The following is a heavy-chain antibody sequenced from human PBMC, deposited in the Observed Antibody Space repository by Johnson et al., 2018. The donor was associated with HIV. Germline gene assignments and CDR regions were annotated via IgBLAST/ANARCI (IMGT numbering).Heavy chain of an antibody. CDR2: IKQDGSEK. D-gene: IGHD3-3*01. CDR3: TTDPHITIFGVVIIPDAFDI. Sequence: VQLVEYGGGVVQPGRSLRLSCAASGFTFSSYAMHWVRQAPGKGLEWVANIKQDGSEKYYVDSVKGRFTISRDNAKNSLYLQMNSLRAEDTAVYYCTTDPHITIFGVVIIPDAFDIWGQGTMVTVSS. J-gene: IGHJ3*02. CDR1: GFTFSSYA. V-gene: IGHV3-7*05.